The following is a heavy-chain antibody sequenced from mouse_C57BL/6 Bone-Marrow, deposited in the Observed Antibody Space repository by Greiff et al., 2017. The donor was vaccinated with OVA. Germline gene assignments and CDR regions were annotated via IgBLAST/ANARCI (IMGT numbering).Heavy chain of an antibody. CDR1: GYTFTSYW. J-gene: IGHJ2*01. CDR3: ARKLRYYFDY. D-gene: IGHD1-1*01. CDR2: IDPSDSYT. Sequence: QVQLQQPGAELVKPGASVKLSCKASGYTFTSYWMQWVKQRPGQGLEWIGEIDPSDSYTNYNQKFKGKATLTVDTSSSTAYMQLSSLTSKDSAVYYCARKLRYYFDYWGQGTTLTVSS. V-gene: IGHV1-50*01.